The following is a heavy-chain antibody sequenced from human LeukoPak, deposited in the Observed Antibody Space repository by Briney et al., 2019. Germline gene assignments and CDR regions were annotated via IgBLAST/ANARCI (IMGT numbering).Heavy chain of an antibody. V-gene: IGHV4-34*01. CDR3: VRVSIIVAGNPFDY. J-gene: IGHJ4*02. D-gene: IGHD6-19*01. CDR2: INHSGST. Sequence: PGGSLRLSCAASGFTFSSYSMNWVRQAPEKGLEWIGEINHSGSTNYNPSLKSRVTISVDTSKNQFSLQLNSVTPEDTAVYYCVRVSIIVAGNPFDYWGQGTLVTVSS. CDR1: GFTFSSYS.